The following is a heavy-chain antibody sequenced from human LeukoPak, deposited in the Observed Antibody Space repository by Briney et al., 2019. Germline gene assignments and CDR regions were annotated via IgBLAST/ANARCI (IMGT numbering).Heavy chain of an antibody. D-gene: IGHD5/OR15-5a*01. V-gene: IGHV3-7*01. CDR3: ANVFYYGMEV. J-gene: IGHJ6*02. CDR1: GLIVSNYW. CDR2: IKQDGSEK. Sequence: QSGGSLRLSCAASGLIVSNYWMSWVRQAPGKGLEWVANIKQDGSEKYYVDSVKGRFTISRDNVKNSLYLQMNNLRAEDTAVYYCANVFYYGMEVWGQGTTVTVSS.